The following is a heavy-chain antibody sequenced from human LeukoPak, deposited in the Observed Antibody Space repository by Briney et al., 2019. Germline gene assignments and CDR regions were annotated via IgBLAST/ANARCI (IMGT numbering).Heavy chain of an antibody. Sequence: SETLSLTCIVSGGSISSYYWSWIRQPPGKGLEWIAYIYYSGSTNYNPSLKSRVTMSVDMSKNQFSLKLSSVTAADTAVYYCARGSAGVFDYWGQGTLVTVSS. D-gene: IGHD7-27*01. J-gene: IGHJ4*02. V-gene: IGHV4-59*01. CDR3: ARGSAGVFDY. CDR1: GGSISSYY. CDR2: IYYSGST.